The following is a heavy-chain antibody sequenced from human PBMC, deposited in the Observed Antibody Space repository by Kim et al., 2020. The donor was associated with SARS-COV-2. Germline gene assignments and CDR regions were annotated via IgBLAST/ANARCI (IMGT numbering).Heavy chain of an antibody. Sequence: ASVKVSCKASGYTFTGYYMHWVRQAPGQGLEWMGRINPNSGGTNYAQKFQGRVTMTRDTSISTAYMELSRLRSDDTAVYYCARVPFYSGSYYSLGNGMDVWGQGTTVTVSS. V-gene: IGHV1-2*06. CDR2: INPNSGGT. CDR3: ARVPFYSGSYYSLGNGMDV. CDR1: GYTFTGYY. J-gene: IGHJ6*02. D-gene: IGHD1-26*01.